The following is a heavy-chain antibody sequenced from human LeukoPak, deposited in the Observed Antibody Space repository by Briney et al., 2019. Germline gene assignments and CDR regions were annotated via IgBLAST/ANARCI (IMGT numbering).Heavy chain of an antibody. CDR1: GYTFTGYY. CDR2: INPNSGGT. J-gene: IGHJ3*02. D-gene: IGHD3-10*01. Sequence: ASVKVSCKASGYTFTGYYMHWVRQAPGQGLEWMGWINPNSGGTDYAQKFQGRVTMTRDTSISTAYMELTRLRSDDTAVYYCARDGGLLWFGDDAFDIWGQGTMVTVSS. V-gene: IGHV1-2*02. CDR3: ARDGGLLWFGDDAFDI.